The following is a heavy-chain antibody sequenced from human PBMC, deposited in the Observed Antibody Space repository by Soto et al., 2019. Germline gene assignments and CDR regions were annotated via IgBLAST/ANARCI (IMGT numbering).Heavy chain of an antibody. V-gene: IGHV1-18*01. CDR1: GYTFTSYG. D-gene: IGHD3-22*01. CDR3: ARVVSTDYYDSSGWCDY. Sequence: GASVKVSCKASGYTFTSYGISWVRQAPGQGLEWMGWISAYNGNTNYAQKLQGRVTMTTDTSTSTAYMELRSLRSDDTAVYYCARVVSTDYYDSSGWCDYWGQGTLVTVSS. CDR2: ISAYNGNT. J-gene: IGHJ4*02.